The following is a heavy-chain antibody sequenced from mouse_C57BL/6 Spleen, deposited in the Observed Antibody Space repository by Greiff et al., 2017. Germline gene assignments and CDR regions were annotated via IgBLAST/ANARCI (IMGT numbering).Heavy chain of an antibody. V-gene: IGHV1-4*01. Sequence: QVQLKESGAELARPGASVKMSCKASGYTFTSYTMHWVKQRPGQGLEWIGYINPSNGYTKYNQKFKDKATLTADKSSSTAYMQLSSLTSEDSAVYYCARILYGNYDDYYAMDYWGQGTSVTVSS. CDR1: GYTFTSYT. D-gene: IGHD2-1*01. CDR3: ARILYGNYDDYYAMDY. J-gene: IGHJ4*01. CDR2: INPSNGYT.